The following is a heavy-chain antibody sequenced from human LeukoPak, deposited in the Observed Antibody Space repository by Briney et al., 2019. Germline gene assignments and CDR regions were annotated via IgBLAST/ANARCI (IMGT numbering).Heavy chain of an antibody. J-gene: IGHJ4*02. D-gene: IGHD5-18*01. Sequence: GGSLRLSCEASVFTFSTFGMSWVRQAPGKGLEWVSSISSTSKYIHYADSVKGRFTISRDNAKNSLYLQMNSLRDDDTAVYFCARDRAWIQLMPDYWGQGTLVAVSS. CDR1: VFTFSTFG. V-gene: IGHV3-21*01. CDR2: ISSTSKYI. CDR3: ARDRAWIQLMPDY.